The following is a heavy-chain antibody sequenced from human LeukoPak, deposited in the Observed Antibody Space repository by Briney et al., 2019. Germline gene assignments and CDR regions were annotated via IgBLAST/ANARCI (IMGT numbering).Heavy chain of an antibody. Sequence: PSETLSLTCAVYGGSFSGYYWSWIRQPAGKGLEWIGRIYTSGSTHYYPSLKSRVTISVDTSKNQFSLKLSSVTAADTAVYYCARERDGNDYWGQGTLVTVSS. CDR3: ARERDGNDY. D-gene: IGHD5-24*01. CDR2: IYTSGST. J-gene: IGHJ4*02. V-gene: IGHV4-4*07. CDR1: GGSFSGYY.